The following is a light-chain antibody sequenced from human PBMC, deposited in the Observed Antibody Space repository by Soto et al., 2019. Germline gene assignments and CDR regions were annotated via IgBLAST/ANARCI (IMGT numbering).Light chain of an antibody. V-gene: IGKV3-11*01. CDR2: HAS. J-gene: IGKJ1*01. Sequence: EVVLIQSPATLSLSPGERATLSCRASQTVGNYLAWYQQKPGQAPRLLIYHASNRATGIPARFSGSGSGTVFTPTISRVAHEVFAFYYCQQRTQCPRTFGQGTKVEFK. CDR3: QQRTQCPRT. CDR1: QTVGNY.